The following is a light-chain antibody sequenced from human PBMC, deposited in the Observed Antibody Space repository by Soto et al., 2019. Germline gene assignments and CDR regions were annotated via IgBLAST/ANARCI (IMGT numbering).Light chain of an antibody. V-gene: IGKV1-5*01. CDR2: DAS. Sequence: DIQMTQSPSTLSASVGDRVTITCRASQSISSWLAWYQQKPGKAPKLLIYDASSLESGVPSRVSGSGSGTEFTLTISSLQPDDFATYYCQQYNSYSPTFGQGTKVDIK. J-gene: IGKJ1*01. CDR3: QQYNSYSPT. CDR1: QSISSW.